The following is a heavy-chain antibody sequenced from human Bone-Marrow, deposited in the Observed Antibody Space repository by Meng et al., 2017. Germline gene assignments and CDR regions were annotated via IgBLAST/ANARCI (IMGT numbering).Heavy chain of an antibody. CDR3: TTANTVGHFLKLGY. CDR2: IKSKIDGGTI. J-gene: IGHJ4*02. CDR1: GFPFSIAW. D-gene: IGHD2-8*02. Sequence: GGSLRFSCAAPGFPFSIAWMSWVRQAPGKGLEWVGLIKSKIDGGTIDYAAPVEDRLTISRDDSKSTLYLQISSLKTGDTGVYYGTTANTVGHFLKLGYWGQGTRVTVSS. V-gene: IGHV3-15*01.